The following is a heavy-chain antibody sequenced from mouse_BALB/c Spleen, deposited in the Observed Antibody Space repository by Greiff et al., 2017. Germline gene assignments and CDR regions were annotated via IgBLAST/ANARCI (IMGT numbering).Heavy chain of an antibody. CDR3: ARGEQLGLGYFDD. CDR1: GYAFSSSW. Sequence: VQLQQSGPELVKPGASVKISCKASGYAFSSSWMNWVKQRPGQGLEWIGRIYPGDGDTNYNGKFKGKATLTADKSSSTAYMQLSSLTSVDSAVYFCARGEQLGLGYFDDWGQGTTRTVSS. J-gene: IGHJ2*01. D-gene: IGHD3-1*01. V-gene: IGHV1-82*01. CDR2: IYPGDGDT.